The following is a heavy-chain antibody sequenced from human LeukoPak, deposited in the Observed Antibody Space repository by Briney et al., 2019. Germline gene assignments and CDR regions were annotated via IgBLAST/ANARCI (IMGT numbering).Heavy chain of an antibody. Sequence: PSETLSLTCTVSGGSISSYYWSWLRQPPGKGLEWIGYIYYSGSTNYNPSLKSRVTISIDTSKNQFSLKLSSLTAADTAVYYCARTFYGDYRRGFDYWGQGTLVTVSS. D-gene: IGHD4-17*01. CDR2: IYYSGST. V-gene: IGHV4-59*01. CDR3: ARTFYGDYRRGFDY. CDR1: GGSISSYY. J-gene: IGHJ4*02.